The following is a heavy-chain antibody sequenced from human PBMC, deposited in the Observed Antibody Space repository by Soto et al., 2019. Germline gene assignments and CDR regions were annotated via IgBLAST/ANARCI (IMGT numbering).Heavy chain of an antibody. CDR1: GDTFTDYY. V-gene: IGHV1-46*01. CDR3: ARGGHVVVVTAALDY. Sequence: QVQLMQSGAEVKKPGASVKVSCKASGDTFTDYYIHWVRQAPGQGLEWMGTVNPSGGHTTYAQHSLGRVTMTRDTSTRTLYMELTSLTSDNPAIYYCARGGHVVVVTAALDYWGQGTLVTVSS. J-gene: IGHJ4*02. D-gene: IGHD2-21*02. CDR2: VNPSGGHT.